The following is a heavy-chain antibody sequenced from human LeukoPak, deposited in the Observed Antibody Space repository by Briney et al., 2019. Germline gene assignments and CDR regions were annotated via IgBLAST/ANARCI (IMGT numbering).Heavy chain of an antibody. Sequence: SETLSLTCTVSGGFISSSSYYWGWIRQPPGKGLEWIGSIYYSGSTYYNPSLKSRVTISVDTSKNQFSLKLRSVTAADTAVYYCARLTRSPGFDYWGQGSLVTVSS. V-gene: IGHV4-39*01. J-gene: IGHJ4*02. CDR3: ARLTRSPGFDY. CDR1: GGFISSSSYY. D-gene: IGHD3-10*01. CDR2: IYYSGST.